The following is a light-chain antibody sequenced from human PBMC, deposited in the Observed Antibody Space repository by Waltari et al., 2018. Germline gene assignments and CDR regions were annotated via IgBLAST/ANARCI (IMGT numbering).Light chain of an antibody. Sequence: DIQMTQSPSSLSASVGDRVTITCRASQKITTSLNWYQQKLGKAPNLMIYDASSVQSGVPAGFRGSWSETDFNLTISSLQPEDFAIYYCQQSYRTPPTFGGGTRVEI. J-gene: IGKJ4*01. CDR2: DAS. V-gene: IGKV1-39*01. CDR1: QKITTS. CDR3: QQSYRTPPT.